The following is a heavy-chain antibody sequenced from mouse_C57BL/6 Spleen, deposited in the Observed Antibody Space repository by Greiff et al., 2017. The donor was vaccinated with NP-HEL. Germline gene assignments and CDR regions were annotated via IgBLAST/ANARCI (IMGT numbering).Heavy chain of an antibody. J-gene: IGHJ2*01. CDR2: FHPYNDAY. D-gene: IGHD2-3*01. CDR1: GYTFPTYP. V-gene: IGHV1-47*01. CDR3: ARDDGYTLDY. Sequence: QVQLQQSGAELVKPGASVKMSCNASGYTFPTYPIEWLKQNHGTSLEWIGNFHPYNDAYTYNEKFKGTATLTVEKSSSTVYLELSRLTSDDSAVYYCARDDGYTLDYWGQGTTLTVSS.